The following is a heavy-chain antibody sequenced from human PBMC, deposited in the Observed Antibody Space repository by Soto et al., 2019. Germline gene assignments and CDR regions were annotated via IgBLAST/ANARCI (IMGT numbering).Heavy chain of an antibody. CDR1: GITFSNYGTYA. CDR3: ASGLGARYSDGLHG. V-gene: IGHV3-30-3*01. CDR2: TSYDGSIQ. J-gene: IGHJ6*02. Sequence: PAVSLRLSCAASGITFSNYGTYAMHWVRQAPGKGLEWVAVTSYDGSIQYYADSVKGRFTFSRDNSKTTLFLDMSSLRADDTAVYYCASGLGARYSDGLHGWGEGTTGT. D-gene: IGHD3-10*01.